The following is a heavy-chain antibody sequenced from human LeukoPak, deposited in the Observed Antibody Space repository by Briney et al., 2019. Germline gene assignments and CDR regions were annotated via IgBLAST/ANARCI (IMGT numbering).Heavy chain of an antibody. CDR3: AKGRCSGGSCYGRGFDY. Sequence: PGGSLRLSCAASGFTFDTYAMSWVRQAPGKGLEWVSGLSGSGGSTYYADSVKGRFTISRDNAKNTLYLQMNSLGAEDTAVYYCAKGRCSGGSCYGRGFDYWGQGTLVTVSS. J-gene: IGHJ4*02. CDR1: GFTFDTYA. V-gene: IGHV3-23*01. CDR2: LSGSGGST. D-gene: IGHD2-15*01.